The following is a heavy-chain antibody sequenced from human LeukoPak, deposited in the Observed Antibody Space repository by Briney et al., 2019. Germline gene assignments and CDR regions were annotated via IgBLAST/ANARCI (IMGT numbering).Heavy chain of an antibody. V-gene: IGHV3-33*06. CDR3: AKPLSLTAGWHCDS. D-gene: IGHD6-13*01. CDR2: IWSDGSAK. Sequence: GGSLRLSCAASGFTFGAYAVHWVRRAPGKGLEWVAVIWSDGSAKYYADYVKGRFTISRDNSKNTLYLQMNSLRAEDTAIYYCAKPLSLTAGWHCDSWGQGTLVTVSS. CDR1: GFTFGAYA. J-gene: IGHJ4*02.